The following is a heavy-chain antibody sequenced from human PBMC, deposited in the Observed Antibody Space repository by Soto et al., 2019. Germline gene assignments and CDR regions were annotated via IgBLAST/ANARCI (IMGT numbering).Heavy chain of an antibody. CDR1: GGTLSSFINYP. CDR3: ARDTFADDFWSGYPLDY. V-gene: IGHV1-18*01. D-gene: IGHD3-3*01. Sequence: RASVKVSRKASGGTLSSFINYPINWVRQAPGQGLEWMGWISAYNGNTNYAQKLQGRVIMTTDTSTSTAYMELRSLRSDDTAVYYCARDTFADDFWSGYPLDYWGQGTLVTVSS. J-gene: IGHJ4*02. CDR2: ISAYNGNT.